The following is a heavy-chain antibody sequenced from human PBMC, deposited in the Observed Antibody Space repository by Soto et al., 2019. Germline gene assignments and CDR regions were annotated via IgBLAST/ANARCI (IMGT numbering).Heavy chain of an antibody. CDR3: ARDRGGLEWRSDAFDI. J-gene: IGHJ3*02. CDR1: GFTVSSNY. CDR2: IYSGGST. V-gene: IGHV3-66*01. Sequence: GGSLRLSCAASGFTVSSNYMSWVRQAPGKGLEWVSVIYSGGSTYYADSVKGRFTISRDNSKNTLYLQMNSLRAEDTAVYYCARDRGGLEWRSDAFDIWGQGTMVTVSS. D-gene: IGHD3-3*01.